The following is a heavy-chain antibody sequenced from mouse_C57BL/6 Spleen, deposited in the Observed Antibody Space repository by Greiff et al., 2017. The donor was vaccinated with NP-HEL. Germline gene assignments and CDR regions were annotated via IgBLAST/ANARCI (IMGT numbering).Heavy chain of an antibody. D-gene: IGHD1-1*01. CDR3: ARQSITAVVDCWYVDV. J-gene: IGHJ1*03. V-gene: IGHV5-12*01. Sequence: EVKVVESGGGLVQPGGSLKLSCAASGFTFSDYYMYWVRQTPEKRLEWVAYISNGGGSTYYPDTVKGRFTISRDNAKNTLYLQLSRLKSADTAMYYCARQSITAVVDCWYVDVWGTGTTVTVSS. CDR1: GFTFSDYY. CDR2: ISNGGGST.